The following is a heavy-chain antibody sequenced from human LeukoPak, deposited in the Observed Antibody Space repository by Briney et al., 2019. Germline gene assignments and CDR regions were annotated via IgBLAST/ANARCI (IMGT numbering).Heavy chain of an antibody. D-gene: IGHD6-13*01. Sequence: PSETLSLTCAVSGYSISGGYYWGWIRQPPGKGLEWIGSIHRSGNTYYNPSLESRVTISVDTSKNQFSLKLSSVTAADTAVYYCARHGYSSSWFLSSGYYMDVWGEGTTVTVSS. CDR3: ARHGYSSSWFLSSGYYMDV. CDR2: IHRSGNT. CDR1: GYSISGGYY. J-gene: IGHJ6*03. V-gene: IGHV4-38-2*01.